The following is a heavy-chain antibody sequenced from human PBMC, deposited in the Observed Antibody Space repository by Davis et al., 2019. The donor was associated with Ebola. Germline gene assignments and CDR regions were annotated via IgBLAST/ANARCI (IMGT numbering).Heavy chain of an antibody. CDR1: GGSISSYY. D-gene: IGHD6-13*01. CDR3: ARVEYSSSSFDY. V-gene: IGHV4-59*01. Sequence: SETLSLTCTVSGGSISSYYWSWIRQPPGKELEWIGYIYYSGSTNYNPSLKSRVTISVDTSKNQFSLNLSSVTAADTAVYYCARVEYSSSSFDYWGQGTLVTVSS. J-gene: IGHJ4*02. CDR2: IYYSGST.